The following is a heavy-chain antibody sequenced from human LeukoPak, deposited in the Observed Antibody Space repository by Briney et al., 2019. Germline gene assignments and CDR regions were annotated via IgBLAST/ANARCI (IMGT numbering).Heavy chain of an antibody. J-gene: IGHJ4*02. CDR3: ARVLIAAAGTFDY. Sequence: GGSLRLSCAASGFTFSSYSMNWVRQAPGKGLEWVSSISSSSSYIYYADSAKGRFTISRDNAKNSLYLQMNSLRAEDTAVYYCARVLIAAAGTFDYWGQGTLVTVSS. D-gene: IGHD6-13*01. CDR1: GFTFSSYS. V-gene: IGHV3-21*01. CDR2: ISSSSSYI.